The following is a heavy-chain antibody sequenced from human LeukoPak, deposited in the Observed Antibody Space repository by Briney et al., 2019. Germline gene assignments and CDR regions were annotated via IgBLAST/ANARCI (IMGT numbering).Heavy chain of an antibody. CDR3: ARDLSVGAKPDLGFDY. V-gene: IGHV3-21*01. CDR1: GFTFNSYS. J-gene: IGHJ4*02. Sequence: GGSLRLSCAASGFTFNSYSMNWVRQAPGKGLEWVSSISSSSSYIYYADSMKGRFTISRDNAKNSLYLQMNSLRAEDTAIYYCARDLSVGAKPDLGFDYWGQGTLVTVSS. CDR2: ISSSSSYI. D-gene: IGHD1-26*01.